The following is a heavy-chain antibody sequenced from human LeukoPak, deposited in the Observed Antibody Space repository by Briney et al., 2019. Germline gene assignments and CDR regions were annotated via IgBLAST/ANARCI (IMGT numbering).Heavy chain of an antibody. Sequence: RGSLRLSCALSLIPPCDVYISGGRQAPGKGLEWISYISPNSTYTDSADSVKGRFTISRDNAKNPVFLQIGSLRVEDTADYNSAAGTAADYWGQGTLVAVSS. CDR1: LIPPCDVY. D-gene: IGHD6-13*01. J-gene: IGHJ4*02. CDR2: ISPNSTYT. CDR3: AAGTAADY. V-gene: IGHV3-11*03.